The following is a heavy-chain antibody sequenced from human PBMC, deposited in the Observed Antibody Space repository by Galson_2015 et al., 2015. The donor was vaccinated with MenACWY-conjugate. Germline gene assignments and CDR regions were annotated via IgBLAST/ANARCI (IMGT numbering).Heavy chain of an antibody. D-gene: IGHD7-27*01. CDR1: GFTFSTYW. CDR3: ARDRSVTWGGFDY. Sequence: SLRLSCAASGFTFSTYWMHWVLHAPGKGLVWVSRINIDGSGTTYADSVKGRFTISRDNAKNTLYLQMNSLRAEDTAMYYCARDRSVTWGGFDYWGRGVLVTVSS. V-gene: IGHV3-74*03. J-gene: IGHJ4*02. CDR2: INIDGSGT.